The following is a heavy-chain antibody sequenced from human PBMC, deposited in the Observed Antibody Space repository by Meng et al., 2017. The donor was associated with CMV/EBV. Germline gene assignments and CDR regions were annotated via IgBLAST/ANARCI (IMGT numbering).Heavy chain of an antibody. CDR2: INSDGSST. D-gene: IGHD2-2*01. CDR1: GFTFSSYW. J-gene: IGHJ5*02. V-gene: IGHV3-74*01. Sequence: GGSLRLSCAASGFTFSSYWMHWVRQAPGKGLVWVSRINSDGSSTSYADSVKGRFTISRDNAKNTLYLQMNGLRAEDTAVYYCARGLGYCSSTSCSLNWFDPWGQGTLVTVSS. CDR3: ARGLGYCSSTSCSLNWFDP.